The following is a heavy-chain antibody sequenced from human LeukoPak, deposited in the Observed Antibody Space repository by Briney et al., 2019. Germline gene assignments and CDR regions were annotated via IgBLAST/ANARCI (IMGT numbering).Heavy chain of an antibody. Sequence: GGSLRLSCAASGFTFSSYAMHWVRQAPGKGLEYVSVISSNGGSTYYANSVKGRFTISRDNSKNTLNLQMGSLRAEDMAIYYCARVTGDRGGFDYWGQGTLVTVSS. V-gene: IGHV3-64*01. CDR3: ARVTGDRGGFDY. CDR1: GFTFSSYA. J-gene: IGHJ4*02. CDR2: ISSNGGST. D-gene: IGHD7-27*01.